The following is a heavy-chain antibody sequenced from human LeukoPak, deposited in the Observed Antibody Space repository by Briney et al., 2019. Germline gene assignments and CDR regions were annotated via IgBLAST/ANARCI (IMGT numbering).Heavy chain of an antibody. V-gene: IGHV4-34*01. CDR1: GGSFSGYY. CDR2: TNHSGST. CDR3: ARGIRYFDWLYN. Sequence: PPETLSLTCAVYGGSFSGYYWSWIRQPPGKGLEWIGETNHSGSTNYNPSLKSRVTISVDTSKNQFSLKLSSVTAADTAVYYCARGIRYFDWLYNWGQGTLVTVSS. D-gene: IGHD3-9*01. J-gene: IGHJ5*02.